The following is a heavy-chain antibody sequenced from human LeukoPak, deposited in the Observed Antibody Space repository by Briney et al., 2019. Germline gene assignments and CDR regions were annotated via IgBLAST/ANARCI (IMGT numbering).Heavy chain of an antibody. J-gene: IGHJ4*02. CDR1: GFTFDDYA. V-gene: IGHV3-9*01. CDR3: AKDSEPLAVATFDY. CDR2: ISWNSGSI. Sequence: GRSLRLSCAASGFTFDDYAMHWVRQAPGKGLEWVSGISWNSGSIGYADSVKGRFTISRDNAKNSLYLQMNSLRAEDTALYYCAKDSEPLAVATFDYWGQGTLVTVSS. D-gene: IGHD6-19*01.